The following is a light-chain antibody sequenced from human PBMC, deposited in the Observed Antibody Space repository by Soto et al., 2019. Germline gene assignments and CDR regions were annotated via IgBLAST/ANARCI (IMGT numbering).Light chain of an antibody. CDR2: DAS. CDR1: QSVSSY. Sequence: EIVLTQSPATLSLSPGERATLSCRASQSVSSYLAWYQQKPGQAPRLLIYDASIRATGITARFSGSGSGTDFTLTITSLVPEDFAVYYCQQRSNWPSTFGGGTKVEIK. V-gene: IGKV3-11*01. J-gene: IGKJ4*01. CDR3: QQRSNWPST.